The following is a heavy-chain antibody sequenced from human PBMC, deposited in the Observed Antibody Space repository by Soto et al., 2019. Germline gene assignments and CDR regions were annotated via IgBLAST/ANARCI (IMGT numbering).Heavy chain of an antibody. J-gene: IGHJ3*02. CDR1: GGSISSSSYY. Sequence: ETLSLTCTVSGGSISSSSYYWGWIRQPPGKGLEWIGSIYYSGSTYYNPSLKSRVTISVDTSKNQFSLKLSSVTAADTAVYYCARRSSTVTAFDIWGQGTMVTVSS. D-gene: IGHD4-17*01. CDR3: ARRSSTVTAFDI. V-gene: IGHV4-39*01. CDR2: IYYSGST.